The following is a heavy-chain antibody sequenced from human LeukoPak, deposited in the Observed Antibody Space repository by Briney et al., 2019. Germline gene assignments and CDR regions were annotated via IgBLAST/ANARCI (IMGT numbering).Heavy chain of an antibody. J-gene: IGHJ4*02. D-gene: IGHD3-10*01. Sequence: SETLSLTCTVSGGSISSGGYYWGWIRQHPGKGLEWIGYIYYSGSTYYNPSLKSRVTISVDTSKNQFSLKLSSVTAADTAVYYCARDDRGRGVTFDYWGQGTLVTVSS. CDR2: IYYSGST. CDR1: GGSISSGGYY. CDR3: ARDDRGRGVTFDY. V-gene: IGHV4-31*03.